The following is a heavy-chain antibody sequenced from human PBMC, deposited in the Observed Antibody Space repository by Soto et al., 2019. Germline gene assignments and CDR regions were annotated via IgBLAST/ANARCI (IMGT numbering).Heavy chain of an antibody. J-gene: IGHJ4*02. CDR1: GFTFRSFV. V-gene: IGHV3-30*19. CDR2: TSYDGTNK. D-gene: IGHD3-16*01. CDR3: ARWGTTGGLDV. Sequence: QVQLVESGGGVVQPGTSLRLSCVGSGFTFRSFVIHWVRQAPGRGLECVALTSYDGTNKYFGDSVKGRFTISRDNSRNTGDLQMDSLRLEDTALYYCARWGTTGGLDVWGQGTLVSVSS.